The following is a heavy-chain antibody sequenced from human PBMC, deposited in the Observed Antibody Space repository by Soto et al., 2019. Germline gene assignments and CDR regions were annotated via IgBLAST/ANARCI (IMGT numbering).Heavy chain of an antibody. V-gene: IGHV3-33*01. CDR2: IWYDGSNK. CDR3: ARPGYCSGGSCYSRVSDAFDI. J-gene: IGHJ3*02. D-gene: IGHD2-15*01. CDR1: GFTFSSYG. Sequence: GGSLRLSCAASGFTFSSYGMHWVRQAPGKGLEWVAVIWYDGSNKYYADSVKGRFTISRDNSKNTLYLQMNSLRAEDTAVYYCARPGYCSGGSCYSRVSDAFDIWGQGTMITVSS.